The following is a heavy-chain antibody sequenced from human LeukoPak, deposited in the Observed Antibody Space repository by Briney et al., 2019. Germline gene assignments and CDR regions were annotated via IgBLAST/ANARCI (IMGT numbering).Heavy chain of an antibody. V-gene: IGHV4-34*01. CDR2: INHSGST. D-gene: IGHD2-15*01. Sequence: PSETLSLTCAVYGGSFSGYYWSWIRQPSGKGLEWIGEINHSGSTNYNPSLKSRVTISVDTSKNQFSLKLSSVTAADTAVYYCARGNVVFSAAFVYWGQGTLVTVSS. CDR3: ARGNVVFSAAFVY. J-gene: IGHJ4*02. CDR1: GGSFSGYY.